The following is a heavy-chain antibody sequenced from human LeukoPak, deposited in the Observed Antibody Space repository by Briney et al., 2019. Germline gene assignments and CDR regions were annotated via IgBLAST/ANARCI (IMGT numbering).Heavy chain of an antibody. Sequence: ASVKVSCKVSGYTLTELSMHWVRQAPGKGLEWMGGFDPEDGETIYAQKFQGRVTMTEGTSTDTAYMELSSLRSEDTAVYYCARFRRGGSYFFDYWGQGTLVTVSS. D-gene: IGHD2-15*01. CDR2: FDPEDGET. V-gene: IGHV1-24*01. J-gene: IGHJ4*02. CDR3: ARFRRGGSYFFDY. CDR1: GYTLTELS.